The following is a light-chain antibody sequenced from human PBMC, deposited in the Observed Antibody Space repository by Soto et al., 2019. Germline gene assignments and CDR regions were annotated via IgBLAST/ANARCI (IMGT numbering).Light chain of an antibody. CDR3: CSYVTGNIRV. CDR2: EVK. CDR1: TSNVGSYNF. J-gene: IGLJ1*01. Sequence: QSALTQPASVSGSPGQSITISCTGTTSNVGSYNFVSWYQQHPGKAPKLVIYEVKQRPSGVSDRLSGSKSGNTASLTISGLQAEDEADYYCCSYVTGNIRVFGSGTKLTVL. V-gene: IGLV2-23*02.